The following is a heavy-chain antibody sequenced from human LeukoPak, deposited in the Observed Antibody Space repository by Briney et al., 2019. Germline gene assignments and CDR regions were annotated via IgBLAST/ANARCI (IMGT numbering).Heavy chain of an antibody. CDR2: ISSSSSTI. D-gene: IGHD1-26*01. V-gene: IGHV3-48*04. Sequence: GGSLRLSCAASGFTFRSYSMNWVRQASGKGLEWVSYISSSSSTIYYADSVKGRFTISRDNAKNSLYLQMNSLRAEDTAVYYCARDGGSHHFDYWGQGTLVTVSS. J-gene: IGHJ4*02. CDR3: ARDGGSHHFDY. CDR1: GFTFRSYS.